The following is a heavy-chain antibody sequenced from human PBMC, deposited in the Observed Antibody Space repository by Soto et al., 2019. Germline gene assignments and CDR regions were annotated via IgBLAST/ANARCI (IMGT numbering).Heavy chain of an antibody. CDR3: AREGSYSSSWYGVFDY. J-gene: IGHJ4*02. Sequence: PGGSLRLSCAASGFTVSSNYMSWVRQAPGKGLEWVSVIYSGGSTYYADSVKGRFTISRDNSKNTLYLQMNSLRAEDTAVYYCAREGSYSSSWYGVFDYWGQGTLVTVSS. D-gene: IGHD6-13*01. CDR2: IYSGGST. V-gene: IGHV3-53*01. CDR1: GFTVSSNY.